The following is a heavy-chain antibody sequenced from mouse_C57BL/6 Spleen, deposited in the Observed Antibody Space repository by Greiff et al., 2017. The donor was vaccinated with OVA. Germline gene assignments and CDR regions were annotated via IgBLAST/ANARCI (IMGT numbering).Heavy chain of an antibody. J-gene: IGHJ1*03. CDR1: GFTFSDYG. V-gene: IGHV5-17*01. CDR3: ARRSNFDV. CDR2: ISSGSSTI. D-gene: IGHD5-1*01. Sequence: EVQLVESGGGLVKPGGSLKLSCAASGFTFSDYGMHWVRQAPEKGLEWVAYISSGSSTIYYADTVKGRFTISRDNAKNTLFLQMTSLRSEDTAMYYCARRSNFDVWGTGTTVTVSS.